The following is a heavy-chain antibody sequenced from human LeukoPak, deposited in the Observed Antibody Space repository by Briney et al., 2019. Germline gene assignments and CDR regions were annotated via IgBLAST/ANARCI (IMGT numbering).Heavy chain of an antibody. CDR2: INRGGST. CDR3: ARELLGYCSGGSCYSYYYYMDV. Sequence: SETLSLTCAVYGGSFSGYFWSWIRQPPGKGLEWIGEINRGGSTDYNPSLKSRVTISVDTSKNQFSLKLSSVTAADTAVYYCARELLGYCSGGSCYSYYYYMDVWGKGTTVTVSS. D-gene: IGHD2-15*01. V-gene: IGHV4-34*01. J-gene: IGHJ6*03. CDR1: GGSFSGYF.